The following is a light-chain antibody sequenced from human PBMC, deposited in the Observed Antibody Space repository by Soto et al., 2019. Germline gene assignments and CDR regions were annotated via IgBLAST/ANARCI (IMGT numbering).Light chain of an antibody. CDR1: QTISSW. CDR3: QHYNSYSEP. V-gene: IGKV1-5*03. J-gene: IGKJ1*01. Sequence: DIQMTQSPSTLSGSVGYRVTITCRASQTISSWVAWYQQKPGKAPKLLIYKASTLKSGVPSRFSGSGSGTELTLTISSLQPDDFATYYCQHYNSYSEPFGQGTKVDIK. CDR2: KAS.